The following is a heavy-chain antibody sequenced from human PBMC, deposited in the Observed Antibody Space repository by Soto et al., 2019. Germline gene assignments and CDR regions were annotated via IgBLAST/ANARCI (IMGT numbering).Heavy chain of an antibody. CDR1: GFTFSSYG. D-gene: IGHD1-1*01. V-gene: IGHV3-30*18. CDR2: ISYDGSNK. CDR3: AKAPTGAVGY. J-gene: IGHJ4*02. Sequence: PVGSLRLSCAASGFTFSSYGMHWVRQAPGKGLEWVAVISYDGSNKYYADSVKGRFTISRDNSKNTLYLQMNSLRAEDTAVYYCAKAPTGAVGYWGQGTLVTVSS.